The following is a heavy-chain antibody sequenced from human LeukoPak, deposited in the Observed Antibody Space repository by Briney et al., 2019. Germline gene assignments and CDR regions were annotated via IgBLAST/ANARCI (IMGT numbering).Heavy chain of an antibody. CDR3: ARHRSPLESFHH. V-gene: IGHV4-59*08. CDR1: GGSISSYY. J-gene: IGHJ1*01. D-gene: IGHD3-3*01. CDR2: IHYSGAT. Sequence: SETLSLTCTVSGGSISSYYWGWIRQPPGKGLEWIGYIHYSGATNYNPSLKSRVTMSVDTSKDQFSLKLSSVNAADTAMYYCARHRSPLESFHHWGQGTLVTVSS.